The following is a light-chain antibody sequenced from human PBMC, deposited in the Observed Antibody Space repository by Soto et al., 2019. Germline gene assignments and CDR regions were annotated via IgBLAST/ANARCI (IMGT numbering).Light chain of an antibody. CDR1: QSVSSSY. CDR2: GAS. CDR3: QQYGSSPTWT. V-gene: IGKV3-20*01. J-gene: IGKJ1*01. Sequence: EIVLTQSPGTLSLSPGERATLSCRASQSVSSSYFAWYQQKPGQAPRLLIYGASSKATGIPDRFSGSGSGTEFTLTISRLEPDDYAVYYCQQYGSSPTWTFGQGTKVEIK.